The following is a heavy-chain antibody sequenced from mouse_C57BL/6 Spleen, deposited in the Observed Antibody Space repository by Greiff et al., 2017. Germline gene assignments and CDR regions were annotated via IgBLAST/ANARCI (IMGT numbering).Heavy chain of an antibody. V-gene: IGHV1-80*01. CDR1: GYAFNSDW. CDR3: AREGGSRGYAMDY. Sequence: VQLQQSGAELVKPGASVKISCKASGYAFNSDWMNWVKQRPGKGLEWIGQIYPGDGASTYNGKCNGKATLTADRSSNTAYMQLSSLTSEDSAVYFCAREGGSRGYAMDYWGQGTSVTVSS. J-gene: IGHJ4*01. CDR2: IYPGDGAS. D-gene: IGHD1-1*01.